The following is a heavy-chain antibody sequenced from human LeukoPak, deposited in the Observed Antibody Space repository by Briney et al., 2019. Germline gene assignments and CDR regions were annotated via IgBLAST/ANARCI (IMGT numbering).Heavy chain of an antibody. Sequence: SETLSLTCTVSGGSISSSSYYWGWIRQPPGKGLEWIGSIYYSGSTYYNPSLKSRVTISVDTSKKQFSLKLSSATAADTAVYYCARGYVGATTGAWFDPWGQGTLVTVSS. CDR3: ARGYVGATTGAWFDP. V-gene: IGHV4-39*07. D-gene: IGHD4-17*01. CDR1: GGSISSSSYY. CDR2: IYYSGST. J-gene: IGHJ5*02.